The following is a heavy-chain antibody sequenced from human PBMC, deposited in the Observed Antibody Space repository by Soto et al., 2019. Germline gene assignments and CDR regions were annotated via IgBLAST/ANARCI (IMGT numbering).Heavy chain of an antibody. D-gene: IGHD3-22*01. CDR1: GFSLSTSGVG. J-gene: IGHJ4*02. V-gene: IGHV2-5*02. Sequence: QITLKESGPTLVKPTQTLTLTCTFSGFSLSTSGVGVGWIRQPPGKALEWLALIYWDGDKRYSPSLKSRLTITKDTSKNQVVLTMTNMDPVDTATYYCAHMTEDYFDSNGRIDYWGQGTLVTVSS. CDR3: AHMTEDYFDSNGRIDY. CDR2: IYWDGDK.